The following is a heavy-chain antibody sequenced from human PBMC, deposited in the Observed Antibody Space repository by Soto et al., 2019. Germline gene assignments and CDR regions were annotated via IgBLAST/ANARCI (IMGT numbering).Heavy chain of an antibody. D-gene: IGHD4-4*01. V-gene: IGHV3-74*01. CDR2: INRDGNST. CDR3: ARGSKHFDY. J-gene: IGHJ4*02. Sequence: EVQLVESGGGLVQPGGSLRLSCAASGFTFSPFWMHWVRQVPGKGPVWVSRINRDGNSTSYADSVKGRFTISRDNAKNTLYLQMNSLRAEDTAVYYCARGSKHFDYWGQGTLVTVSS. CDR1: GFTFSPFW.